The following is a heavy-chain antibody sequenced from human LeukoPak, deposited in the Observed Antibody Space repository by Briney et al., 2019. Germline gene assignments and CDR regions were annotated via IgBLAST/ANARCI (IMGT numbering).Heavy chain of an antibody. J-gene: IGHJ4*02. CDR2: IYYSGST. CDR1: GGSISSYY. D-gene: IGHD6-13*01. V-gene: IGHV4-59*01. Sequence: SETLSLTCTVSGGSISSYYWSWVRPPPGKGLGWIGYIYYSGSTNYNPSLKSRVTISVDTSKNQFSLKLSSVTAADAAGYYCARGYSSSWYPAYWGQGTLVTVSS. CDR3: ARGYSSSWYPAY.